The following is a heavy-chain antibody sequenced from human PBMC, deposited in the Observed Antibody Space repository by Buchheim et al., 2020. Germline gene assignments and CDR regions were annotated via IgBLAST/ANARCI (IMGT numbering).Heavy chain of an antibody. CDR1: GGSFSGYY. V-gene: IGHV4-34*01. CDR3: ARSPLIMIDAVWGSPPDY. J-gene: IGHJ4*02. CDR2: INHSGST. D-gene: IGHD3-16*01. Sequence: QVQLQQWGAGLLKPSETLSLTCAVYGGSFSGYYWSWIRQPPGKGLEWIGEINHSGSTNYNPSLKSRVTISVDTSKNQFSLKLSSVTAADTAVYYCARSPLIMIDAVWGSPPDYWGQGTL.